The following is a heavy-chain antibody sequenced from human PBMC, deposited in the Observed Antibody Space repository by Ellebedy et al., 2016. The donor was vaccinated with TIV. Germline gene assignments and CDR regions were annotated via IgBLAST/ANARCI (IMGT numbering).Heavy chain of an antibody. Sequence: AASVKVSCKASGDTFTTYYIHWVRQAPGQGLEWMGAINPSGDSTKYAQKFQGRVTMTRDTSTSTAYMELSSLRPDDSAIYYCAREAKGSAVAGTVFDYWGQGTLVTVSS. J-gene: IGHJ4*02. CDR1: GDTFTTYY. D-gene: IGHD6-19*01. V-gene: IGHV1-46*01. CDR2: INPSGDST. CDR3: AREAKGSAVAGTVFDY.